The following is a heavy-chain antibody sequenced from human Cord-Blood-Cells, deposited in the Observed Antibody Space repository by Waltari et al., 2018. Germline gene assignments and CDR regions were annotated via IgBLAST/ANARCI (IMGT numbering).Heavy chain of an antibody. D-gene: IGHD1-1*01. CDR1: GYPFLSYG. Sequence: QVQLVQSGAEVKKPGASVKVSCKASGYPFLSYGMCLVRQAPGQGLEWMGWIRAYNGNTNYAQQLQGRVTMTTDTSTSTAYMELRSLRSDDTAVYYCARDTTGTHDYWGQGTLVTVSS. CDR3: ARDTTGTHDY. V-gene: IGHV1-18*01. CDR2: IRAYNGNT. J-gene: IGHJ4*02.